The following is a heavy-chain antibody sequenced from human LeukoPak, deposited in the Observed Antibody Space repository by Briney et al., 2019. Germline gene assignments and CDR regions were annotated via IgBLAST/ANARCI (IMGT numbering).Heavy chain of an antibody. D-gene: IGHD3-3*01. V-gene: IGHV1-2*02. CDR1: GYTFTNYG. CDR3: ARDLRFLEGPIGNYFDY. J-gene: IGHJ4*02. Sequence: ASVKVSCKASGYTFTNYGITWVRQAPGQGLEWMGWINPNSGGTNYAQKFQGRVTMTRDTSISTAYMELSRLRSDDTAVYYCARDLRFLEGPIGNYFDYWGQGTLVTVSS. CDR2: INPNSGGT.